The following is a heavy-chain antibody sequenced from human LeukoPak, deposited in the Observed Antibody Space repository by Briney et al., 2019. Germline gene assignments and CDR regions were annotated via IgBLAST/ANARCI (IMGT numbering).Heavy chain of an antibody. J-gene: IGHJ3*02. D-gene: IGHD3-22*01. V-gene: IGHV4-34*01. Sequence: PSETLSLTCAVYGGSFSGYYWSWIRQPPGKGLEWIGEINHSGSTNYNPSLKSRVTISVDTSKNQFSLKLSSVTAADTAVYYCARRTYYYDSSGPRGAFDIWGQGTMVTVSS. CDR2: INHSGST. CDR3: ARRTYYYDSSGPRGAFDI. CDR1: GGSFSGYY.